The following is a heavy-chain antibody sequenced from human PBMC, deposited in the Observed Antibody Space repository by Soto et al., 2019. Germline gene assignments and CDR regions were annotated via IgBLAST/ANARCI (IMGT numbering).Heavy chain of an antibody. D-gene: IGHD6-6*01. J-gene: IGHJ5*02. Sequence: GGSLRLCCSASRFTFEDFAMHWVRRVPGKGLEWVAGNRWNGEAVGYAASVKGRCTSSRDNAKKLLFLQMNSLRVDDTALYYCVKDGEAASPGWFDTWGQGT. CDR3: VKDGEAASPGWFDT. CDR1: RFTFEDFA. V-gene: IGHV3-9*01. CDR2: NRWNGEAV.